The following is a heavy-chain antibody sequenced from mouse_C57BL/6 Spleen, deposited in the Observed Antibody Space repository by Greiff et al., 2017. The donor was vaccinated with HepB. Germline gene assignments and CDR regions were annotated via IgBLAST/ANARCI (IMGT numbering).Heavy chain of an antibody. CDR1: GFSLTSYG. CDR2: IWSDGST. V-gene: IGHV2-6*03. Sequence: VKLVESGPGLVAPSQSLSITCTVSGFSLTSYGVHWVRQPPGKGLEWLVVIWSDGSTNYNSALKSRLSISKDNSKSQVFLKMNSLQTDDTAMYYCARGGVYYGHYYAMDYWGQGTSVTVSS. D-gene: IGHD2-1*01. J-gene: IGHJ4*01. CDR3: ARGGVYYGHYYAMDY.